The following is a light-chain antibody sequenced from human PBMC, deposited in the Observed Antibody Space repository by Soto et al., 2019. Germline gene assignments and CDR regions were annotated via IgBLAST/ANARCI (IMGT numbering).Light chain of an antibody. J-gene: IGLJ1*01. V-gene: IGLV2-8*01. Sequence: QSALTQPPSASGSPGQSVTISCTGTSSDVGGYNYVSWFQQHPGKAPKLIIHEVNQRPSGVPDRFSGSKSGNTASLTVSGLQAEDEGTYYCSSYGGYNNVVFGIVTKVTVL. CDR1: SSDVGGYNY. CDR3: SSYGGYNNVV. CDR2: EVN.